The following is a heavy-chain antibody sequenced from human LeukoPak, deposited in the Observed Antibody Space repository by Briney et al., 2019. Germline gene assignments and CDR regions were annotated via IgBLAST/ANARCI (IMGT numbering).Heavy chain of an antibody. CDR3: ARARRDGYNWANWYFDL. V-gene: IGHV3-48*03. D-gene: IGHD5-24*01. J-gene: IGHJ2*01. CDR2: ISSSGSTI. CDR1: GFTFSSYE. Sequence: GGSLRLSCAASGFTFSSYEMNWVRQAPGKGGEWVSYISSSGSTIYYADSVKGRFTISRDNAKNSLYLQMNSLRAEDTAVYYCARARRDGYNWANWYFDLWGRGTLVTVSS.